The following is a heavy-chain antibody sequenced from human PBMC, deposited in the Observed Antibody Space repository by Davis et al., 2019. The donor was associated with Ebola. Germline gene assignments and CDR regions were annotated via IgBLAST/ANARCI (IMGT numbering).Heavy chain of an antibody. CDR2: IWYDGSNK. CDR1: GFTFSNSG. V-gene: IGHV3-33*01. D-gene: IGHD3-9*01. Sequence: GESLKISCAASGFTFSNSGMHWVRQAPGKVLEWVAVIWYDGSNKYYADSVRGRFTISRDNARDSLYLQMDSLRVEETAIYYCARDAFSLSLYDTEDHWGQGTLVTVSS. CDR3: ARDAFSLSLYDTEDH. J-gene: IGHJ4*02.